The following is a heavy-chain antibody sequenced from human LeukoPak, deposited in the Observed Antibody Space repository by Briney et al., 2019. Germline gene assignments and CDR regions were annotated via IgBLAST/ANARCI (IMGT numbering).Heavy chain of an antibody. D-gene: IGHD4-17*01. CDR3: TRLTTVTTDDAFDI. V-gene: IGHV3-73*01. CDR2: IRSKANSYAT. CDR1: GFTFSGSA. Sequence: GGSLRLSCAASGFTFSGSAIHWVRQASGKGLEWVGHIRSKANSYATAFAASVKGRFTISRDDSKNTAYLQMNSLKTEDTAVYYCTRLTTVTTDDAFDIWGQGTMVTVSS. J-gene: IGHJ3*02.